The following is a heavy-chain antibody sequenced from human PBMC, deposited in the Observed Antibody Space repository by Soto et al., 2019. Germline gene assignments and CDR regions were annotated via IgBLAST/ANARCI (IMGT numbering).Heavy chain of an antibody. CDR3: ARSIVATIPDFDY. V-gene: IGHV3-48*01. Sequence: GGSLRLSCAASGFTFSSYSMNWVRQAPGKGLEWVSYISSSSSTIYYADSVKGRFTISRDNAKNSLYLQMNSLRAEDTAVYYCARSIVATIPDFDYWGQGTLVTVSS. D-gene: IGHD5-12*01. CDR2: ISSSSSTI. CDR1: GFTFSSYS. J-gene: IGHJ4*02.